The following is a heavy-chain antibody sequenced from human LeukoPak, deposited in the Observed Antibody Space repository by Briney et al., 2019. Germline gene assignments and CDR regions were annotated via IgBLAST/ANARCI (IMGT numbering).Heavy chain of an antibody. CDR1: GYTFTSYG. CDR3: ARGQTYYDFWSGQEGAWFDP. J-gene: IGHJ5*02. V-gene: IGHV1-18*01. Sequence: ASVKVSCKASGYTFTSYGISWVRQAPGQGLEWMGWISAYNGNTNYAQKLQGRVTMTTDTSTSTAYMELRSLRSDDTAVYYCARGQTYYDFWSGQEGAWFDPWGQGTLVTVSS. D-gene: IGHD3-3*01. CDR2: ISAYNGNT.